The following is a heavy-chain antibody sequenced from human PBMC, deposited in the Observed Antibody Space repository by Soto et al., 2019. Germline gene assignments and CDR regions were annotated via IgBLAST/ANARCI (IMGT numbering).Heavy chain of an antibody. V-gene: IGHV4-4*07. CDR1: GGSISSYY. Sequence: SETLSLTCTVSGGSISSYYWSWIRQPAGKGLEWIGRIYTSGSTNYNPSPKSRVTMSVDTSKNQFSLKLSSVTAADTAVYYCAREGRDYDFWSGYRGHPFDYWGQGTLVTVS. CDR3: AREGRDYDFWSGYRGHPFDY. D-gene: IGHD3-3*01. CDR2: IYTSGST. J-gene: IGHJ4*02.